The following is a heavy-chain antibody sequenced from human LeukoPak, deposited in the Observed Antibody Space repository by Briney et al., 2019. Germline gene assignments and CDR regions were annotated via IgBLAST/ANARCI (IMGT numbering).Heavy chain of an antibody. D-gene: IGHD6-13*01. V-gene: IGHV4-39*07. CDR2: IYYSGST. J-gene: IGHJ4*02. CDR3: ARASSSWYAGFDY. CDR1: GGSISSNSYY. Sequence: SETLSLTCTVSGGSISSNSYYWGWIRQPPGKGLEWIGSIYYSGSTYYNPSLNIRVTISVDTSKNQFSLKLSSVTAADTAVYYCARASSSWYAGFDYWGQGTLVTVSS.